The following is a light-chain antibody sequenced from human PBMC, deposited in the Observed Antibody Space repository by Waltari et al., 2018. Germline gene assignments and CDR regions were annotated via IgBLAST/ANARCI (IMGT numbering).Light chain of an antibody. CDR1: QGISTY. J-gene: IGKJ1*01. Sequence: DIQMTQSSSSLSASVGDRVTITCRASQGISTYVAWYQQKPGKVPKLLIYAASTLQSGVPSRFSGSGSGTDFTLTISSLQPEDVATYYCQKYNSAPWTFGQGTKVEIK. V-gene: IGKV1-27*01. CDR2: AAS. CDR3: QKYNSAPWT.